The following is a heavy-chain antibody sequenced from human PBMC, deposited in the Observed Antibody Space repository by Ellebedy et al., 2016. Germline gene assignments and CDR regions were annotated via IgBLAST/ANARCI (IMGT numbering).Heavy chain of an antibody. CDR2: IYYSGST. D-gene: IGHD3-10*01. V-gene: IGHV4-39*07. CDR1: GGSISSSSYY. J-gene: IGHJ4*02. CDR3: ARGRFTMVRGPQYGY. Sequence: SETLSLTCTVSGGSISSSSYYWGWIRQPPGKGLEWIGSIYYSGSTYYNPSLKSRVTISVDTSKNQFSLKLSSVTAADTAVYYCARGRFTMVRGPQYGYWGQGTLVTVSS.